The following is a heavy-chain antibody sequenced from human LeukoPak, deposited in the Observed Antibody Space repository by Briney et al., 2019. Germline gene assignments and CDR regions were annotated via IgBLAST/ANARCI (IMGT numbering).Heavy chain of an antibody. CDR1: GFIFSRYG. CDR3: AKDYDSSAYYLCYFDY. CDR2: VSYDGSNK. J-gene: IGHJ4*02. D-gene: IGHD3-22*01. V-gene: IGHV3-30*18. Sequence: GGTLRLSCAASGFIFSRYGMSWVRQAPGKGLEWVAVVSYDGSNKYYADSVKGRFTISRDNSKNTLYLQMNSLRAEDAAVYFCAKDYDSSAYYLCYFDYWGQGTLVTVSS.